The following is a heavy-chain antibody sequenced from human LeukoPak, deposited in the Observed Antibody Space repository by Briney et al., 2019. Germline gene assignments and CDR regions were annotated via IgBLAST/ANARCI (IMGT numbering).Heavy chain of an antibody. D-gene: IGHD4-17*01. CDR1: GGSFSGYY. CDR2: INHSGST. CDR3: ARGSDGDYKRAFDY. Sequence: SETLSLTCAVYGGSFSGYYWSWIRQPPGKGLEWIGEINHSGSTNYNPSLKSRVTISVDTSKNQFSLKLSSVTAADTAVCYCARGSDGDYKRAFDYWGQGTLVTVSS. V-gene: IGHV4-34*01. J-gene: IGHJ4*02.